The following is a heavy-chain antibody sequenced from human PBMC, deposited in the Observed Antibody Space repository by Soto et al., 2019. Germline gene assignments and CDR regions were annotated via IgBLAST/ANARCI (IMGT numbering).Heavy chain of an antibody. CDR2: IYYSGST. CDR1: GGSISSYY. V-gene: IGHV4-59*01. J-gene: IGHJ4*02. D-gene: IGHD5-12*01. CDR3: ARVVPGGYPVDY. Sequence: QVQLQESGPGLVKPSETLSLTCTVSGGSISSYYWSWIRQPPGKGLEWIGYIYYSGSTNYNPSLKSRVTISVDTSKNQFSLKLSSVTAADTAVYYCARVVPGGYPVDYWGQGTLVTVSS.